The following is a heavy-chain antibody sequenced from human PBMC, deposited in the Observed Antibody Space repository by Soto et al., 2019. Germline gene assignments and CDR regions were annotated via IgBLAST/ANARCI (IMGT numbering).Heavy chain of an antibody. D-gene: IGHD5-12*01. Sequence: PSETLSLTCTVSGGSISSYYWSWIRQPPGKGLEWIGYIYYSGSTNYNPSLKSRVTISVDTSKNQFSLKLSSVTAADTAVYYCARHAYSGYDHWGQGTLVTVSS. J-gene: IGHJ4*02. CDR1: GGSISSYY. V-gene: IGHV4-59*08. CDR2: IYYSGST. CDR3: ARHAYSGYDH.